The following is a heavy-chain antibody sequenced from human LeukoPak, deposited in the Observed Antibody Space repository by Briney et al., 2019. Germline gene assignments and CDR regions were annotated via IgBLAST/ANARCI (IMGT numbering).Heavy chain of an antibody. CDR2: IHPFGGAT. J-gene: IGHJ6*02. CDR1: GYTFPYYL. V-gene: IGHV1-2*06. CDR3: ARDVGDSSGVLRGYYYYYGMDV. Sequence: ASVKVSCKASGYTFPYYLIHWVRQAPGQGLEWMGQIHPFGGATTYAQKFQGRVTMTRDTSISTAYMELSRLRSDDTAVYYCARDVGDSSGVLRGYYYYYGMDVWGQGTTVTVSS. D-gene: IGHD3-22*01.